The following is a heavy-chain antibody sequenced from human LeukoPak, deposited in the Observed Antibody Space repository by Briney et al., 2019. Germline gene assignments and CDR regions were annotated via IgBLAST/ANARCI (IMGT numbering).Heavy chain of an antibody. V-gene: IGHV3-9*03. CDR2: ISWNSGSI. J-gene: IGHJ3*02. CDR3: AKDHSSSWYDSSAFDI. Sequence: GRSLRLSCAASGFTFDDYAMHWVRQAPGKGLEWVSGISWNSGSIGYADSVKGRFTISRDKAKNSLYLQMNSLRAEDMALYYCAKDHSSSWYDSSAFDIWGQGTMVTVSS. D-gene: IGHD6-13*01. CDR1: GFTFDDYA.